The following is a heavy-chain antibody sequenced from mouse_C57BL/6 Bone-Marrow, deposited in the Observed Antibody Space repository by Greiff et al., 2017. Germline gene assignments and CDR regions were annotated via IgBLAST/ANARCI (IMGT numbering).Heavy chain of an antibody. CDR3: ARHFYYDGSSHWYFDV. CDR2: IYPRSGNT. V-gene: IGHV1-81*01. D-gene: IGHD1-1*01. Sequence: QVQLQQSGAELARPGASVKLSCKASGYTFTSYGISWVKQRTGQGLEWIGEIYPRSGNTYYDEKFKGKDTLTADKSSSTAYMELRSLTSEDSAVYFCARHFYYDGSSHWYFDVWGTGTTVTVSS. J-gene: IGHJ1*03. CDR1: GYTFTSYG.